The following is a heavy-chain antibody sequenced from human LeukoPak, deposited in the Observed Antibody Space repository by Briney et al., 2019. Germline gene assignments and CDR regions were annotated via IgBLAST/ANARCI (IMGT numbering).Heavy chain of an antibody. J-gene: IGHJ4*02. D-gene: IGHD4-17*01. CDR2: ISDTGGFT. Sequence: VGSLRLSCAASGFTFTRYAMTWVRQAPGKGLEWVSTISDTGGFTFYADSVKGRFTISRDNSKNTLYLQMNSLRADDTAVYYCANAPTGTYRFDYWGQGTLVTVSS. CDR3: ANAPTGTYRFDY. V-gene: IGHV3-23*01. CDR1: GFTFTRYA.